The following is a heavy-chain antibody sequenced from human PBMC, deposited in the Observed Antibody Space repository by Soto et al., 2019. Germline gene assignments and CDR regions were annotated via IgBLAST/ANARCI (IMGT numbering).Heavy chain of an antibody. CDR2: INAGNGET. D-gene: IGHD2-2*02. CDR3: ARSTTSCYSLCWFDP. Sequence: GASVKVSCKASGYTSTTYTIQWVRQAPGQRLEWMGWINAGNGETKYSQNFQGRVTITRDTSASTAYMELNSLRSEDTAVYYCARSTTSCYSLCWFDPWGQGTLVTSPQ. CDR1: GYTSTTYT. V-gene: IGHV1-3*01. J-gene: IGHJ5*02.